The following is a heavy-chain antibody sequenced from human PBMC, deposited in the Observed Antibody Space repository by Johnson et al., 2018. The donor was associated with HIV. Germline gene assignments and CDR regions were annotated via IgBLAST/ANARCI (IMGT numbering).Heavy chain of an antibody. D-gene: IGHD3-22*01. CDR2: ISYDGSNK. J-gene: IGHJ3*01. V-gene: IGHV3-30*04. CDR3: ARGSRYTYDNDDAYLLHAFDF. CDR1: GFTFNSYA. Sequence: QVQLVESGGGVVQPGRSLRLSCAASGFTFNSYAMHWVRQAPGKGLEWVAVISYDGSNKYYADSVKGRFTISRDNSKNTLYLQMNSLRAEDTAVYYCARGSRYTYDNDDAYLLHAFDFWGQGTMVTVSS.